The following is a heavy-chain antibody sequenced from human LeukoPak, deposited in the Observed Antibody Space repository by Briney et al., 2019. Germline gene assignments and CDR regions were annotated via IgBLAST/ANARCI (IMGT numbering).Heavy chain of an antibody. V-gene: IGHV5-51*01. Sequence: GESLKISCEGSGYGFSTYWIGWVRQMPGKGLELMGIIYPGDSDTRYSPSFQGQVSISADKSIDTAYLQWNTLRASDTAIYYCARHLGASTLAADYWGQGTVVTVSS. CDR3: ARHLGASTLAADY. J-gene: IGHJ4*02. CDR2: IYPGDSDT. CDR1: GYGFSTYW. D-gene: IGHD3-16*01.